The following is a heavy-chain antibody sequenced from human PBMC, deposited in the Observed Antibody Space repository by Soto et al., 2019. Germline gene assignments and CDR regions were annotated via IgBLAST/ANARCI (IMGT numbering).Heavy chain of an antibody. CDR1: GFTFSSYA. CDR3: AKTLNSGATNKGYYYGMDV. Sequence: PGGSLRLSCAASGFTFSSYAMSWVRQAPGKGLEWVSAISGSGGSTYYADSVKGRFTISRDNSKNTLYLQMNSLRAEDTAVYYCAKTLNSGATNKGYYYGMDVWGQGTTVTVSS. CDR2: ISGSGGST. V-gene: IGHV3-23*01. J-gene: IGHJ6*02. D-gene: IGHD5-12*01.